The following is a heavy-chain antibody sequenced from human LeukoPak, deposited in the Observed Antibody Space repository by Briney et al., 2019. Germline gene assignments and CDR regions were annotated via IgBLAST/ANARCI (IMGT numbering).Heavy chain of an antibody. J-gene: IGHJ4*02. D-gene: IGHD3-10*01. Sequence: PGRSLRLSCAASGFTIRTYAMHWVRQAPGKGLEWLAIIADDGSNSYSADSVKGRFTISRDNSKSTLYLEINSLRTEDTAVYYCARAVLVRVAYFDYWGQGTLVTVSS. CDR1: GFTIRTYA. CDR3: ARAVLVRVAYFDY. V-gene: IGHV3-30-3*01. CDR2: IADDGSNS.